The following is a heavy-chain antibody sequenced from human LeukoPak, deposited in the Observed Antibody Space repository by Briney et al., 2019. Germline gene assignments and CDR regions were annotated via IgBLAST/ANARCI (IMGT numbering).Heavy chain of an antibody. CDR1: GGSIISNTYY. CDR2: IYYSGTT. V-gene: IGHV4-39*01. J-gene: IGHJ6*03. Sequence: SETLSLTCTVSGGSIISNTYYWGWIRQPPGKGLEWIGSIYYSGTTYYNPSLKSRVTISVGTAKNQFSLKLSSVTAADTAVYYCARLPVRYYYYMDVWGKGTTVTVSS. CDR3: ARLPVRYYYYMDV.